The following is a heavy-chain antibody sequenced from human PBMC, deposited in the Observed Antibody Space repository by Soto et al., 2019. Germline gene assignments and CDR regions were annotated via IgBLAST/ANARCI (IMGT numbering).Heavy chain of an antibody. CDR2: IKSDGSST. Sequence: GGSLRLSCAASGFTFSSYWMHWVRQAPGKGLVWVSRIKSDGSSTYYADSVKGRFTISRDNAKNTLYLQMNSLRAEDTAVYHCARAMAGSIDSWGQGTLVTVSS. D-gene: IGHD6-19*01. V-gene: IGHV3-74*01. J-gene: IGHJ4*02. CDR1: GFTFSSYW. CDR3: ARAMAGSIDS.